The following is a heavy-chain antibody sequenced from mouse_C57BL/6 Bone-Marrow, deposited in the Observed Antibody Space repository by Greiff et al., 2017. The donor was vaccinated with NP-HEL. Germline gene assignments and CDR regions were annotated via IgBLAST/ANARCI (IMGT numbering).Heavy chain of an antibody. J-gene: IGHJ3*01. Sequence: QVQLQQSGAELARPGASVKLSCKASGYTFTSYGISWVKQRTGQGLEWIGEIYPRSGNTYYNEKFKGKATLTADKSSSTAYMELRSLTSEDAAVYFCARGKDGNYTWFADWGQGTLVTVSA. CDR2: IYPRSGNT. D-gene: IGHD2-1*01. V-gene: IGHV1-81*01. CDR3: ARGKDGNYTWFAD. CDR1: GYTFTSYG.